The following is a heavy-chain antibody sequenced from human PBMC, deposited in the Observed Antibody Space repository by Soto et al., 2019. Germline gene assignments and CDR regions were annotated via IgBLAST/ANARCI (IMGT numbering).Heavy chain of an antibody. J-gene: IGHJ6*03. CDR2: IIPIFGTA. Sequence: ASVKVSCKASGGTFSSYAISWVRQAPGQGLEWMGGIIPIFGTANYAQKFQGRVTITADESTSTAYMELSSLRSEDTAVYYCARDRGTGAFPRYYYYMDVWGKGTTVTVS. D-gene: IGHD7-27*01. CDR3: ARDRGTGAFPRYYYYMDV. V-gene: IGHV1-69*13. CDR1: GGTFSSYA.